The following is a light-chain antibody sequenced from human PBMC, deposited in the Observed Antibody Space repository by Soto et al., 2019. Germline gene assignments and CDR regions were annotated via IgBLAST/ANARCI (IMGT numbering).Light chain of an antibody. Sequence: QSALTQPPSASGSPGQSVTISCTGTSSGVGGYNYVSWYQQHPGKAPKLMIYDVSKRPSGVPDRFSGSKSGNTASLTVSGLQAEDEADYCCSSYAGSSVLFGGGTKLTVL. CDR1: SSGVGGYNY. CDR3: SSYAGSSVL. CDR2: DVS. J-gene: IGLJ2*01. V-gene: IGLV2-8*01.